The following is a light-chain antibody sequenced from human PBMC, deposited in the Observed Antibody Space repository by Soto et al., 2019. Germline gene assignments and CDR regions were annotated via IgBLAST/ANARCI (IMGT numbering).Light chain of an antibody. CDR3: QQYVPSPRYT. J-gene: IGKJ2*01. CDR1: QTVSSSY. CDR2: GAS. V-gene: IGKV3-20*01. Sequence: EIVLTQSPGTLSLSPGERATLSCRASQTVSSSYLAWYQQKPGQATRLLIYGASTSATGIPGRFSGSASGTDFTLTISRLEPEDFAVYYCQQYVPSPRYTFGQGTNLEIK.